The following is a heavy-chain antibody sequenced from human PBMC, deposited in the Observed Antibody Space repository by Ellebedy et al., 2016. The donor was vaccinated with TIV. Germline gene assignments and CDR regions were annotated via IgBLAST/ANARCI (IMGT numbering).Heavy chain of an antibody. CDR3: VRALKYCGGDCTYKFDF. Sequence: SGPTLVKPKETLTLTCTVSGFSLTNIIMGVSWIRQPPGKALEWLAHIFSNDEKSYSTSLEARLSISKDTAKIQVVLTVANMDPVDTATYYCVRALKYCGGDCTYKFDFWGQGALFTVSS. D-gene: IGHD2-21*02. V-gene: IGHV2-26*01. CDR2: IFSNDEK. CDR1: GFSLTNIIMG. J-gene: IGHJ4*02.